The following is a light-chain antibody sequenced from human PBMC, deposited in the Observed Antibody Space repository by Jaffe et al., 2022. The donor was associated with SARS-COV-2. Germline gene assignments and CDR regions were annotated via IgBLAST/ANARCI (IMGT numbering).Light chain of an antibody. Sequence: EIVLTQSPATLSLSPGEGVTLSCRASQSVRRNLAWYQQKAGQAPRLLIYDTSNRATGIPARFSGSGSGTDFTLTISSLEPEDFAVYYCQQRNDWPRITFGQGTRLEIK. J-gene: IGKJ5*01. V-gene: IGKV3-11*01. CDR2: DTS. CDR1: QSVRRN. CDR3: QQRNDWPRIT.